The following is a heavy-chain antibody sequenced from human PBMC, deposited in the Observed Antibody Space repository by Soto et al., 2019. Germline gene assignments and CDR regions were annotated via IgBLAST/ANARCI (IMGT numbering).Heavy chain of an antibody. CDR2: ISYDGSDK. CDR3: ARDARTGTHWYFDL. J-gene: IGHJ2*01. V-gene: IGHV3-30-3*01. CDR1: GFSFSSYA. D-gene: IGHD1-7*01. Sequence: QVPLVESGGGVVQPGRSLRLSCAASGFSFSSYAMHWVRQAPGKGLEWVAAISYDGSDKYYADSMKGQFTISRDNSKNTLYLQMNNLRAEDTALYYCARDARTGTHWYFDLWGRGTLVTVSS.